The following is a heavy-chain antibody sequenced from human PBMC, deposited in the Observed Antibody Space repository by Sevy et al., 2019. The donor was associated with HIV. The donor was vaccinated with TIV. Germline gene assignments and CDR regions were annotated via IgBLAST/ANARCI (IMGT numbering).Heavy chain of an antibody. D-gene: IGHD6-19*01. CDR2: IVVGSGNT. CDR1: GFTFTSSA. CDR3: AADLGQQCCLDHYYYYGMDV. V-gene: IGHV1-58*01. Sequence: ASVKVSCKASGFTFTSSAVQWVRQARGQRLEWIGWIVVGSGNTNYAQKFQERVTITRDMSTSTAYMELSSLRSEDTAVHYCAADLGQQCCLDHYYYYGMDVWGQGTTVTVSS. J-gene: IGHJ6*02.